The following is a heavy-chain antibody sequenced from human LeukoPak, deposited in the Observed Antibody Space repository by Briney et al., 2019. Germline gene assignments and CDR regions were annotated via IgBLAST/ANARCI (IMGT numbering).Heavy chain of an antibody. CDR1: GGTFSSYA. Sequence: SVKVSCKASGGTFSSYAIRWVRQAPGQGLEWMGRIIPILGIANYAQKFQGRVTITADKSTSTAYMELSSLRSEDTAVYYCARDAGYSYGYDYWGQGTLVTVSS. CDR3: ARDAGYSYGYDY. V-gene: IGHV1-69*04. CDR2: IIPILGIA. J-gene: IGHJ4*02. D-gene: IGHD5-18*01.